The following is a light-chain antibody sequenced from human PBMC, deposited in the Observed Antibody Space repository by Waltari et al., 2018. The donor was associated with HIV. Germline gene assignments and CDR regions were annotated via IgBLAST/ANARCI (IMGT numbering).Light chain of an antibody. CDR3: QQRSNWPPRYS. Sequence: ENVLTQSPATLSLSPGERATLSCRASPNVSSYLAWYQQKPGQAPRLLIYGASNRATGIPARFSGSGSGTDFTLTINSLEPEDFAVYYCQQRSNWPPRYSFGQGTKLEIK. CDR2: GAS. V-gene: IGKV3-11*01. J-gene: IGKJ2*03. CDR1: PNVSSY.